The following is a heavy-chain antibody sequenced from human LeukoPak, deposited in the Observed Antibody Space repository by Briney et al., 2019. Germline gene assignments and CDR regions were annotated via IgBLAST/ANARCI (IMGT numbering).Heavy chain of an antibody. Sequence: SETLSLTCAVYGGSFSGYYWGWIRQPPGKGLEWIGEINHSGSTNYNPSLKSRVTISVDTSKNQFSLELSSVTAADTAVYYCARRGRLWGGQRSFDYWGQGTLVTVSS. CDR2: INHSGST. CDR1: GGSFSGYY. CDR3: ARRGRLWGGQRSFDY. V-gene: IGHV4-34*01. J-gene: IGHJ4*02. D-gene: IGHD5-18*01.